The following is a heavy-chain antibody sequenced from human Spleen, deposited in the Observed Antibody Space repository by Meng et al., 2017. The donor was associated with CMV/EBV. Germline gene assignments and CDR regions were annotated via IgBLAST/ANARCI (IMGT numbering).Heavy chain of an antibody. CDR3: ARDGSSGWYYDY. Sequence: LSLTCAASGSTFSNYWMTWVRQAPGKGLEWVASIKRDGSEKKYVDSVKARFTISRDNAKNSLYLQMNSLRAEDTAVYYCARDGSSGWYYDYWGQGTLVTVSS. J-gene: IGHJ4*02. V-gene: IGHV3-7*01. D-gene: IGHD6-19*01. CDR1: GSTFSNYW. CDR2: IKRDGSEK.